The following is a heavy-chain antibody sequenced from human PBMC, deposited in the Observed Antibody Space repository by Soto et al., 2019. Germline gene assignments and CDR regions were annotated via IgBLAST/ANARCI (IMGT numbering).Heavy chain of an antibody. CDR3: LLGYCSSTSSLRNPCRWFDP. V-gene: IGHV3-48*02. CDR1: GFTFSSYS. Sequence: PGGSLRLSCAASGFTFSSYSMNWVRQAPGKGLEWVSYISSSSSTIYYADSVKGRFTISRDNAKNSLYLQMNSLRDEDTAVYYCLLGYCSSTSSLRNPCRWFDPWGQGTLVTVSS. J-gene: IGHJ5*02. D-gene: IGHD2-2*01. CDR2: ISSSSSTI.